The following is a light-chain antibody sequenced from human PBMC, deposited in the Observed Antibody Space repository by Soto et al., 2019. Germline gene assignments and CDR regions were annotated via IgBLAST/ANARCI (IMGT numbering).Light chain of an antibody. J-gene: IGKJ1*01. CDR3: QQYGNSTRT. V-gene: IGKV3-20*01. Sequence: ETVLTQSPGTLSLSPGERATLSCRASQSVRSSSLAWYQQKPGQAPRLLSYGASSRATGIPDRFSVSGSGTDFTLTLSRLEPDDFSVYYCQQYGNSTRTFGQGTKVEIK. CDR1: QSVRSSS. CDR2: GAS.